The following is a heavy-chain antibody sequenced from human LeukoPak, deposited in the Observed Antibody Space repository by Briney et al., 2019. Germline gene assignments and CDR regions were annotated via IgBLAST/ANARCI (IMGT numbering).Heavy chain of an antibody. Sequence: PGGSLRLSCAASGFTFSSYAMSWVRQAPGKGLEWVSAISGSGGSTYYADSVKGRFTISRDNSKNTLYLQMNSLRAEDTAVYYCAKSDCSSTSCSGNFDYRGQGTLVTVSS. CDR1: GFTFSSYA. CDR3: AKSDCSSTSCSGNFDY. V-gene: IGHV3-23*01. J-gene: IGHJ4*02. D-gene: IGHD2-2*01. CDR2: ISGSGGST.